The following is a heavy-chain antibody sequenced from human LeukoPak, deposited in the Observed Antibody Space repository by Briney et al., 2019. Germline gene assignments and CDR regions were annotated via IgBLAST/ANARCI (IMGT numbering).Heavy chain of an antibody. CDR2: FYASGST. Sequence: PSETLSLTCTVSGGSISTYYWTWIRQPAGKGLEWIGRFYASGSTDYNPSLKSRVTMSVDTSKNQLSLKPSSVTAADAAVYYCARGSPINWNLFDYWGQGTLVTVSS. CDR3: ARGSPINWNLFDY. J-gene: IGHJ4*02. CDR1: GGSISTYY. V-gene: IGHV4-4*07. D-gene: IGHD1-20*01.